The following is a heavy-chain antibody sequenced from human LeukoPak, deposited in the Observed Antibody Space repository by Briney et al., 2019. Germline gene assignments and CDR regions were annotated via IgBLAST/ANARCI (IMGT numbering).Heavy chain of an antibody. CDR3: ARSADYSRLYFDY. CDR1: GGSIISAGSC. CDR2: IYYSGNN. D-gene: IGHD2-15*01. V-gene: IGHV4-31*03. Sequence: PSQTLSLTCSVSGGSIISAGSCWSWIRQHPGKGLEWIAYIYYSGNNYYNPSLKSRVTISVDTSKNQFSLKLSSVTAADTAVYYCARSADYSRLYFDYWGQGTLATVSS. J-gene: IGHJ4*02.